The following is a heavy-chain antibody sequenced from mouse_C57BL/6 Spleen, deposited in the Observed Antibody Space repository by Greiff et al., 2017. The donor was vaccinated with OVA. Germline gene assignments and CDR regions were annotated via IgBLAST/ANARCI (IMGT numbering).Heavy chain of an antibody. CDR3: TRDLYYSNYPGAMDY. J-gene: IGHJ4*01. CDR2: ISSGGDYI. Sequence: EVKLMESGEGLVKPGGSLKLSCAASGFTFSSYAMSWVRQTPEKRLEWVAYISSGGDYIYYADTLKGRYTISRDNARNTLYLQMSSLKSEDTAMYYCTRDLYYSNYPGAMDYWGQGTSVTVSS. D-gene: IGHD2-5*01. V-gene: IGHV5-9-1*02. CDR1: GFTFSSYA.